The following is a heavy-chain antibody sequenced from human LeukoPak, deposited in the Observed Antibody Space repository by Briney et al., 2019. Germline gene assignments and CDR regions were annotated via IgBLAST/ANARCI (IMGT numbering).Heavy chain of an antibody. CDR3: SRGPGYSSR. D-gene: IGHD6-13*01. CDR1: GFTVSSNY. CDR2: ISSSGSTI. V-gene: IGHV3-11*01. Sequence: PGGSLRLSSAASGFTVSSNYVSWVRQAPGKGLEWVSYISSSGSTIYYADSVKGRFTISRDNAKNSLYLQMNSLRAEDTAVYYCSRGPGYSSRWGQGTLVTVSS. J-gene: IGHJ4*02.